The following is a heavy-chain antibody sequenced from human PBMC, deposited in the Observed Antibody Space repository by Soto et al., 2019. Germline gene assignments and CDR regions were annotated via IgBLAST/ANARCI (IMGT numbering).Heavy chain of an antibody. Sequence: GESLKISCKGSGYRFSSYWISWVRQMPGKGLEWMGRIDPSDSYTNYSPSFQGHVTISADKSISTAYLQWSSLKASDTAMYYCARYLFGIANHGMDVSGQGTTVTVSS. V-gene: IGHV5-10-1*01. CDR1: GYRFSSYW. D-gene: IGHD3-3*01. J-gene: IGHJ6*02. CDR3: ARYLFGIANHGMDV. CDR2: IDPSDSYT.